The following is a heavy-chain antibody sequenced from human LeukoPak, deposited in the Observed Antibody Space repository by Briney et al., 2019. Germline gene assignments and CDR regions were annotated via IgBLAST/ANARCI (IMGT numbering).Heavy chain of an antibody. CDR2: IIPIFGTT. D-gene: IGHD2-21*01. J-gene: IGHJ4*02. V-gene: IGHV1-69*01. CDR3: ATAYCGGYCLYYFDY. Sequence: ASVKVSCKASGGTFSSYAISWVRQAPGQGLEWMGGIIPIFGTTNYAQKFQGRVTITADESTSTAYMELNSLTSEDTAVYYCATAYCGGYCLYYFDYWGQGTLVTVSS. CDR1: GGTFSSYA.